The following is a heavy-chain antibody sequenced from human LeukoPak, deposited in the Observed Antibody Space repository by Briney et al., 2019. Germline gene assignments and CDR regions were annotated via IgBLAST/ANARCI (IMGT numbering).Heavy chain of an antibody. V-gene: IGHV3-21*01. J-gene: IGHJ4*02. D-gene: IGHD1-26*01. CDR3: AREKVGATTPQFDY. CDR2: ISSSSSYI. CDR1: GFTFSSYS. Sequence: PGGSLRPSCAASGFTFSSYSMNWVRQAPGKGLEWVSSISSSSSYIYYADSVKGRFTISRDNAKNSLYLQMNSLRAEDTAVYYCAREKVGATTPQFDYWGQGTLVTVSS.